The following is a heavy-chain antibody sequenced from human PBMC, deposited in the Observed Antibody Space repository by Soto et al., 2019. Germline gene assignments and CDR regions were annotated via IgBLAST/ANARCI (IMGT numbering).Heavy chain of an antibody. CDR1: GYTFSNYG. D-gene: IGHD2-2*01. J-gene: IGHJ5*02. Sequence: GASVKVSCKASGYTFSNYGLSWVRQAPGQGLEWMGWINPYSGNTKYIQKLQGRVTLTTDTSTSTASLKLSSVTAADTAVYYCARDRGVVVPAAIGWFDPWGQGTLVTVYS. V-gene: IGHV1-18*04. CDR2: INPYSGNT. CDR3: ARDRGVVVPAAIGWFDP.